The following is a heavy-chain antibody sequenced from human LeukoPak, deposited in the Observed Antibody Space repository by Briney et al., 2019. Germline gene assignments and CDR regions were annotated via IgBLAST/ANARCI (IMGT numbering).Heavy chain of an antibody. CDR3: ARVPVLIISPGLDY. Sequence: ASVKVSCKASEYTFSSYYMHWVRQAPGQGLEWMGWINPKSGNTKYAQKFQGRVSITSDTSMSTVYMELSSLRSDDTAVYYCARVPVLIISPGLDYWGQGTLVTVSS. D-gene: IGHD3-16*01. V-gene: IGHV1-2*02. CDR1: EYTFSSYY. CDR2: INPKSGNT. J-gene: IGHJ4*02.